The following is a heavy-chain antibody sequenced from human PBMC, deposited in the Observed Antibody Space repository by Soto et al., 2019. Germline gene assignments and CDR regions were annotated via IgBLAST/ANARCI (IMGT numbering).Heavy chain of an antibody. Sequence: PGEAQKISRKGAWYSFTSDWSGGVRQMPGKGLDWMGIIYPGDSDTSYSPSFPAQVTISADKSISTAYLQWSSLKASDTAMYYCARLPHHYFDYWGQGALVTVSS. CDR1: WYSFTSDW. CDR3: ARLPHHYFDY. V-gene: IGHV5-51*01. J-gene: IGHJ4*02. CDR2: IYPGDSDT.